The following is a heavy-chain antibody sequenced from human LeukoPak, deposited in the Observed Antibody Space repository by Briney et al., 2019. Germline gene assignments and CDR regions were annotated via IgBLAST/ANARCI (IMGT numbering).Heavy chain of an antibody. CDR2: IYDSGST. J-gene: IGHJ5*01. D-gene: IGHD3-3*01. Sequence: SQTLSLTCNVSGGSISSDSYYWSWIRQPAGKGLEWIGRIYDSGSTNYNPSLESRVTISVDTSKNQFTLKLSSVTAADTAVYYCARALRDFGNWFDSWGQGTLVTVSS. CDR1: GGSISSDSYY. CDR3: ARALRDFGNWFDS. V-gene: IGHV4-61*02.